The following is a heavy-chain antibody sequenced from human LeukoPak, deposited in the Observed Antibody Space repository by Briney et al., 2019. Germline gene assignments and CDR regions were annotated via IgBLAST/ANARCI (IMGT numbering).Heavy chain of an antibody. D-gene: IGHD3-22*01. J-gene: IGHJ4*02. CDR1: GYTFTGYY. Sequence: ASVKVSCKASGYTFTGYYMHWVRQAPGQGLEWMGWINPNSGGTNYAQKFQGRVTMTRDTSISTAYMELSRLRSDDTAVYYCARDTYYYDSSGYYYWGLVDYWGQGTLVTVSS. CDR2: INPNSGGT. CDR3: ARDTYYYDSSGYYYWGLVDY. V-gene: IGHV1-2*02.